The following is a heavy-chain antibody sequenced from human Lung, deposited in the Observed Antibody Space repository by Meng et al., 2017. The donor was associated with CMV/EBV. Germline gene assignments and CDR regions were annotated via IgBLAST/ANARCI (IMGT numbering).Heavy chain of an antibody. CDR3: ASFPPPGKQWLVTDY. CDR1: GGSISSSNW. CDR2: IYHSGST. J-gene: IGHJ4*02. Sequence: QVQLQESGPGLGKPSGTRSLTSAVSGGSISSSNWWSWVRQPPGKGLEWIGEIYHSGSTNYNPSLKSRVTISVDKSKNQFSLKLSSVTAADTAVYYCASFPPPGKQWLVTDYWGQGTLVTVSS. V-gene: IGHV4-4*02. D-gene: IGHD6-19*01.